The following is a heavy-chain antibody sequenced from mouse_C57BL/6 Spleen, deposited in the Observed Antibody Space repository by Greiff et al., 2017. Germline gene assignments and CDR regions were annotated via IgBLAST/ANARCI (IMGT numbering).Heavy chain of an antibody. Sequence: EVMLVESGPGMVKPSQSLSLTCTVTGYSITSGYDWHWIRHFPGNNLEWMGYISYSGSTNYNPSLKSRISITHDTSKNHFFLKLNSVTTEDTATYYCAREGLYAMDYWGQGTSVTVSS. CDR3: AREGLYAMDY. CDR1: GYSITSGYD. V-gene: IGHV3-1*01. CDR2: ISYSGST. J-gene: IGHJ4*01.